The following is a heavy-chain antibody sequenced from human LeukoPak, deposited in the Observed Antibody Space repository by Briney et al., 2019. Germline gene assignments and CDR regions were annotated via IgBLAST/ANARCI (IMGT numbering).Heavy chain of an antibody. D-gene: IGHD3-3*01. Sequence: GGSLRLSCTASGFTFSSYSMAWVRQARGKGLEWVSCISGSGGFTDYADSVKGRFTISRDNSKNIVFLQMNSLTADDTAVYYCATLGAKYYDPWSGYASWFGPWGQGSLVTVSA. V-gene: IGHV3-23*01. CDR3: ATLGAKYYDPWSGYASWFGP. CDR2: ISGSGGFT. CDR1: GFTFSSYS. J-gene: IGHJ5*02.